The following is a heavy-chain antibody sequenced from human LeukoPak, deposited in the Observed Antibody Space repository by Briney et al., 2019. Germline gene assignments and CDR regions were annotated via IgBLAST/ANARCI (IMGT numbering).Heavy chain of an antibody. V-gene: IGHV1-2*02. Sequence: ASVKDSCKASGYTFTAYYIHWVRQAPGLGLEWMGWINPNSGVTKSAQRFQCRVTMTSDTSITTAYMELSRLRSDDTAVYYCARETPPRRGAPTGVLFPNWGHGTLVTVSS. J-gene: IGHJ4*01. CDR1: GYTFTAYY. D-gene: IGHD2-8*02. CDR2: INPNSGVT. CDR3: ARETPPRRGAPTGVLFPN.